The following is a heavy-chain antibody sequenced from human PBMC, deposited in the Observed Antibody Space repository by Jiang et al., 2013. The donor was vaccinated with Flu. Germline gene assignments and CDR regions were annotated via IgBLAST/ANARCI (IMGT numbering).Heavy chain of an antibody. CDR2: ISAYNGNT. V-gene: IGHV1-18*04. CDR1: GYTFTSYG. J-gene: IGHJ3*02. Sequence: GAEVKKPGASVKVSCKASGYTFTSYGISWVRQAPGQGLEWMGWISAYNGNTNYAQKLQGRVTMTTDTSTSTAYMELRSLRSDDTAVYYCARDNIDYYDSSGYSDAFDIWGQGTMVTVSS. D-gene: IGHD3-22*01. CDR3: ARDNIDYYDSSGYSDAFDI.